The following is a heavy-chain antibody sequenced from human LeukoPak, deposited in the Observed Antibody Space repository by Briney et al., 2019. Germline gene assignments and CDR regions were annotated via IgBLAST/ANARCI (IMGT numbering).Heavy chain of an antibody. CDR3: ARAGVDTAMGRSYYYYMDV. CDR1: GYTFTSYD. J-gene: IGHJ6*03. Sequence: ASVKVSCEASGYTFTSYDINLVRQATGQGLEWIGWMNPNSGNTGYAQKFQGRVTMTRNTSISTAYMELSSLRSEDTAVYYCARAGVDTAMGRSYYYYMDVWGKGTTVTVSS. V-gene: IGHV1-8*01. D-gene: IGHD5-18*01. CDR2: MNPNSGNT.